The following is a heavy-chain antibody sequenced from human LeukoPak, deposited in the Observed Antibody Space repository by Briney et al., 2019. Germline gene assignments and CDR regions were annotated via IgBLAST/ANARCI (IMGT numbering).Heavy chain of an antibody. Sequence: ASVKVSCKASGYTFTNYDINWVRQAPGQGLEWMGWMNPESGHTDNTQKLQGRVTMTRDTSISTAYLELSSLTSEDTAVYYCASFVSQKRIMGATRLPYYSSYYMDLWGTGTTVTVSS. CDR3: ASFVSQKRIMGATRLPYYSSYYMDL. D-gene: IGHD1-26*01. CDR1: GYTFTNYD. J-gene: IGHJ6*03. CDR2: MNPESGHT. V-gene: IGHV1-8*01.